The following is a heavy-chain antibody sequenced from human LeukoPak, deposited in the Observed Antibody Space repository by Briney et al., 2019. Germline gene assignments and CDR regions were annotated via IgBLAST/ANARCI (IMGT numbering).Heavy chain of an antibody. J-gene: IGHJ2*01. V-gene: IGHV3-23*01. CDR3: AKLDDSSGYGYFDL. Sequence: SGGSLRLSCAASGFTFDDYGMSWVRQAPGKGLEWVSAISGSGGSTYYADSVKGRFTISRDNSKNTLYLQMNSLRAEDTAVYYCAKLDDSSGYGYFDLWGRGTLVTVSS. CDR1: GFTFDDYG. CDR2: ISGSGGST. D-gene: IGHD3-22*01.